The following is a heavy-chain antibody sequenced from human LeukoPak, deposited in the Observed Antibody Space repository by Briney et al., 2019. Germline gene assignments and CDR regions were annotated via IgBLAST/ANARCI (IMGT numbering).Heavy chain of an antibody. CDR2: ISGSGGST. J-gene: IGHJ4*02. CDR1: GFTFSSYA. D-gene: IGHD6-19*01. CDR3: AKDAQGLVRGGIYFDF. V-gene: IGHV3-23*01. Sequence: GGSLRLSCAASGFTFSSYAMSWVRQAPGKGLEWVSAISGSGGSTYYADSVKGRFTISRDNSKNTLYLQMNSLRAGDTALYYCAKDAQGLVRGGIYFDFWGQGSLVTVSS.